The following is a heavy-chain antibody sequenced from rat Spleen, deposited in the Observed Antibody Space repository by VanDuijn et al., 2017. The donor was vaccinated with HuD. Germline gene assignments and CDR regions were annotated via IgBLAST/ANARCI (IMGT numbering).Heavy chain of an antibody. CDR2: ISTGGGNT. CDR1: GFTFSDYY. Sequence: EEQLAESGGGAVQPGRSMKLSCAASGFTFSDYYMAWVRQAPTKGLEWVASISTGGGNTYYGDSVKGRFTLSRDNAKSTLYLQMNSLTSEDTATYYCAKEANYGGLMDAWGQGASVTVSS. CDR3: AKEANYGGLMDA. J-gene: IGHJ4*01. D-gene: IGHD1-11*01. V-gene: IGHV5-25*01.